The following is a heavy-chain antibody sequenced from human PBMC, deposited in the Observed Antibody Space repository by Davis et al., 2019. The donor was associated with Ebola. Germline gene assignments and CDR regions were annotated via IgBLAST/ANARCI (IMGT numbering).Heavy chain of an antibody. D-gene: IGHD1-26*01. J-gene: IGHJ3*02. Sequence: GESLKVSCKVSGYTLTELSIHWVRQAPGKGLEWMGNFDPEDGETIYAHKFEGRVTMTEDTSTDTAYMELSSLRSEDSAVYYCAAGGSRGGFDIWGQGTMVTVSS. CDR2: FDPEDGET. V-gene: IGHV1-24*01. CDR1: GYTLTELS. CDR3: AAGGSRGGFDI.